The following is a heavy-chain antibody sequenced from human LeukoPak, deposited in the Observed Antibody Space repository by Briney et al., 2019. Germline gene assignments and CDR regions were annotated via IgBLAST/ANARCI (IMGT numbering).Heavy chain of an antibody. V-gene: IGHV3-74*01. Sequence: PGGSLKLSCEFSGFAFSAYWRSWVRQAPGKGREWVSRITTDGSDSGYADPVKGRFTVSRDNAKNTLYLQMNSLRVEDTAMYYCATSKDGLGDYWGRGTLVTVSS. J-gene: IGHJ4*02. CDR2: ITTDGSDS. D-gene: IGHD3/OR15-3a*01. CDR1: GFAFSAYW. CDR3: ATSKDGLGDY.